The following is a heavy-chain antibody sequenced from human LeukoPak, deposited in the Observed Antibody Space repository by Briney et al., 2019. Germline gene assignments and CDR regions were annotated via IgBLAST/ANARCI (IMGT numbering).Heavy chain of an antibody. V-gene: IGHV3-53*01. CDR3: ARGGRWFGEPFDY. CDR1: GFTVSSNY. D-gene: IGHD3-10*01. CDR2: IYSGGST. Sequence: GESLRLSCAASGFTVSSNYMSWVRQAPGKGLEWVSVIYSGGSTYYADSVKGRFTISRDNSKNTLYLQMNSLRAEDTAVYYCARGGRWFGEPFDYWGQGTLVTVSS. J-gene: IGHJ4*02.